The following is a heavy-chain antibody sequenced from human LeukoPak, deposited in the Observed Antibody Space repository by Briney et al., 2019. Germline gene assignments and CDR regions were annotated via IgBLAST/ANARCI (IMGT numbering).Heavy chain of an antibody. Sequence: PSETLSLTCTVSGGSISSYYWSWIRQPSGKGLEWIGYIHYSGSTYYNPSLKSRVTISVDTSKNQFSLKLSSVTAADTAVYYCARVQLWPQSYFDYWGQGTLVTVSS. V-gene: IGHV4-59*06. CDR1: GGSISSYY. D-gene: IGHD5-18*01. CDR3: ARVQLWPQSYFDY. CDR2: IHYSGST. J-gene: IGHJ4*02.